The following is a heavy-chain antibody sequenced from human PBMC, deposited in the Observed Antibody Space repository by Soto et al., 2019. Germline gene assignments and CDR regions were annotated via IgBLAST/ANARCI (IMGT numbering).Heavy chain of an antibody. V-gene: IGHV5-51*01. D-gene: IGHD6-6*01. CDR1: GYSFTSYW. CDR3: ARQSIAARPSPYYYHMDV. CDR2: IYPGDSDT. J-gene: IGHJ6*03. Sequence: GESLKISCKGSGYSFTSYWIGWVRQMPGKGLEWMGIIYPGDSDTRYSPSFQGQVTISADKSISTAYLQWSSLKASDTAMYYCARQSIAARPSPYYYHMDVWGEGTTVTVSS.